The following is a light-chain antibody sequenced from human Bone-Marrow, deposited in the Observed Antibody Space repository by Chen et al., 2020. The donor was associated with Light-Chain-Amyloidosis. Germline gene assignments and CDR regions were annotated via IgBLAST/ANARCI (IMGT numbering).Light chain of an antibody. CDR1: QNIGDW. CDR2: KGS. CDR3: QQYRSFTFT. V-gene: IGKV1-5*03. Sequence: IRMTQSPPTLSASVGDRVTITCRASQNIGDWLAWFQQKPGKAPKLLISKGSNLESGVPSRFTGSGSGTEFTLTINSLQPDDCATYCCQQYRSFTFTFGQGTKL. J-gene: IGKJ2*01.